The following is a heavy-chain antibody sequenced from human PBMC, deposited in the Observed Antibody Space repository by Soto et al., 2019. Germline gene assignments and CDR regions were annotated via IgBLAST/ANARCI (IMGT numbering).Heavy chain of an antibody. CDR3: ARAASSYYYDSSGHN. J-gene: IGHJ4*02. CDR1: GGTFSSYA. CDR2: IIPIFGTA. Sequence: SVKVSCKASGGTFSSYAISWVRQAPGQGLEWMGGIIPIFGTANYAQKFQGRVTITADESTSTAYMELSSLRSEDTAVYYCARAASSYYYDSSGHNWGQGTLVTVSS. V-gene: IGHV1-69*13. D-gene: IGHD3-22*01.